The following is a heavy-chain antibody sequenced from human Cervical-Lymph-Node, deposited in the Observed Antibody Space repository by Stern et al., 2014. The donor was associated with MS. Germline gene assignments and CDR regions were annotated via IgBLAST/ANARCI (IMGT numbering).Heavy chain of an antibody. J-gene: IGHJ4*02. CDR3: ARDRIAAAGTIPDY. V-gene: IGHV3-33*01. CDR2: IWYDGSNK. D-gene: IGHD6-13*01. CDR1: GFTFSSYG. Sequence: VQLVESGGGVVQPGRSLRLSCAASGFTFSSYGMHWVRQAPGKGLEWVAVIWYDGSNKYYADSVKGRFTISRDNSKNTLYLQMNSLRAEDTAVYYCARDRIAAAGTIPDYWGQGTLVTVSS.